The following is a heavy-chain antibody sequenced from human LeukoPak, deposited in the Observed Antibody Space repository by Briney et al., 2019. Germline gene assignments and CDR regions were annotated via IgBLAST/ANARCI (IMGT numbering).Heavy chain of an antibody. D-gene: IGHD2-2*02. CDR2: ISGSGGST. V-gene: IGHV3-23*01. CDR1: GFTFSSYA. CDR3: ARGTSASCYTAAEY. J-gene: IGHJ4*02. Sequence: GGSLRLSCAASGFTFSSYAMSWVRQAPGKGLEWVSAISGSGGSTYYADSVKGRFTISRDNSKNTLYLQMNSLRAEDTAIYYCARGTSASCYTAAEYWGQGTLVTVSS.